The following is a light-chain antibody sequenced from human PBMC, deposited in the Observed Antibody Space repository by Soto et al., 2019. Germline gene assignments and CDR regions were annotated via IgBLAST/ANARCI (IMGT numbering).Light chain of an antibody. CDR1: SSNIGDNY. CDR2: DNN. CDR3: GTWDSSLSAYV. Sequence: VLTQPPSVSAAPGQKVTISCSGSSSNIGDNYVSWYQQLPGTAPKLLIYDNNKRPSGIPDRFSDSKSGTSATLAITGLQTGDEADYYCGTWDSSLSAYVFGTGTKV. V-gene: IGLV1-51*01. J-gene: IGLJ1*01.